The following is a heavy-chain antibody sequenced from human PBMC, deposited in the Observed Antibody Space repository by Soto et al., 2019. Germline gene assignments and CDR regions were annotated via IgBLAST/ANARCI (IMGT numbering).Heavy chain of an antibody. J-gene: IGHJ4*02. D-gene: IGHD2-8*01. V-gene: IGHV3-30*04. CDR1: GFTFSSYA. CDR3: ARAHNGDFPYFDY. CDR2: ISYDGSNK. Sequence: GGSLRLSCAASGFTFSSYAMHWVRQAPGKGLEWVAVISYDGSNKYYADSVKGRFTISRDNSKNTLYLQMNSLRAEDTAVYYCARAHNGDFPYFDYWGQGTLVTVSS.